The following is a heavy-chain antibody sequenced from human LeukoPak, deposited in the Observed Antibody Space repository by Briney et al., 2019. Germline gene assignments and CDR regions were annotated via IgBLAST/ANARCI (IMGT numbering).Heavy chain of an antibody. CDR3: AKGWGIAARYYFDY. D-gene: IGHD6-6*01. J-gene: IGHJ4*02. V-gene: IGHV3-7*05. CDR2: INEDGTTI. Sequence: GESLGLSCEASGFTFSGYWMSWVRQAPGRGLEWVADINEDGTTIYYVDSVKGRFTISRDNAKNSLSLQLNTLRGGDTAVYYCAKGWGIAARYYFDYWGQGTLVTVSS. CDR1: GFTFSGYW.